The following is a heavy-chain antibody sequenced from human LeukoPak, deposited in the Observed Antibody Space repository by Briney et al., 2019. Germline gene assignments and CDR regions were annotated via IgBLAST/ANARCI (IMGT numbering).Heavy chain of an antibody. CDR2: IRRYDGHT. V-gene: IGHV4/OR15-8*02. Sequence: PSETLSLTCDVSGGFTSNDYWWSWVRQPPGKGLEWIGEIRRYDGHTKYNPSLKGRVTISIDKPRNHFSLTLTSVTAADTAIYYCASSIPIGWSPNTYWGQGTLVIVSS. CDR1: GGFTSNDYW. J-gene: IGHJ4*02. D-gene: IGHD6-19*01. CDR3: ASSIPIGWSPNTY.